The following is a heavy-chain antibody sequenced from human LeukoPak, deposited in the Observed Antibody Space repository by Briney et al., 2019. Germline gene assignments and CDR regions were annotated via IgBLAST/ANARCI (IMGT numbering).Heavy chain of an antibody. Sequence: GGSLRLSCAASGFTFSTFAMIWVRQPPGKGLEWVSSIFPSGGEIHYADSVKGRFTISRDNSKNTLYLQMNSLRAEDTAVYYCAKDLYREGYTNYSDRTIFGVVIYWGYWGQGTMVTVSS. CDR3: AKDLYREGYTNYSDRTIFGVVIYWGY. V-gene: IGHV3-23*01. D-gene: IGHD3-3*01. J-gene: IGHJ3*01. CDR1: GFTFSTFA. CDR2: IFPSGGEI.